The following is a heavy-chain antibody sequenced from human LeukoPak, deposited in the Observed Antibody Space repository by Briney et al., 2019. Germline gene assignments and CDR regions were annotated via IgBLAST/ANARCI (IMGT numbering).Heavy chain of an antibody. D-gene: IGHD3-3*01. CDR1: GGSISSYY. J-gene: IGHJ4*02. V-gene: IGHV4-59*01. CDR3: AGYDFWSGYFNY. Sequence: SETLSLTCTVSGGSISSYYWSWIRQPPGKGLEWIGYIYYSGSTNCNPSLKSRVTISVDTSKNQFSLKLSSVTAADTAVYYCAGYDFWSGYFNYWGQGTLVTVSS. CDR2: IYYSGST.